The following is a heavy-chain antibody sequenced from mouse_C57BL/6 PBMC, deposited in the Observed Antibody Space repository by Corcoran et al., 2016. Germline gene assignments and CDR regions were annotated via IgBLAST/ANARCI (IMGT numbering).Heavy chain of an antibody. Sequence: QVQLQQSGAELVKPGASVKISCKASGYAFSSYWMNWVKQRPGKGLEWIGQIYPGDGATNYNGKFKGKATLTADKSSSTAYMQLSSLTSEDSAVYFCARGGITTVVAHGYWGQGTTLTVSS. V-gene: IGHV1-80*01. D-gene: IGHD1-1*01. CDR2: IYPGDGAT. J-gene: IGHJ2*01. CDR1: GYAFSSYW. CDR3: ARGGITTVVAHGY.